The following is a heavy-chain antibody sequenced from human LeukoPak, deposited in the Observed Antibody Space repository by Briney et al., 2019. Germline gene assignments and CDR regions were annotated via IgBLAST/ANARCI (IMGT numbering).Heavy chain of an antibody. V-gene: IGHV4-39*07. CDR2: IYYSGST. D-gene: IGHD3-10*01. CDR3: ARRLVGRFGELSNYYYYYMDV. CDR1: GGSISSYY. Sequence: VKPSETLSLTCTVSGGSISSYYWGWIRQPPGKGLEWIGSIYYSGSTYYNPSLKSRVTISVDTSKNQFSLKLSSVTAADTAVYYCARRLVGRFGELSNYYYYYMDVWGKGTTVTVSS. J-gene: IGHJ6*03.